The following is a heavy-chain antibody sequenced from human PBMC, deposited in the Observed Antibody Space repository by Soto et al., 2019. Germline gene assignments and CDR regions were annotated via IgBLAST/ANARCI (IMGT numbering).Heavy chain of an antibody. D-gene: IGHD7-27*01. CDR3: ATALGIGAFDI. CDR1: GYTFTSYD. V-gene: IGHV1-24*01. CDR2: FDPKDGET. J-gene: IGHJ3*02. Sequence: GASVKVSCKASGYTFTSYDINWVRQAPGQGLEWMGGFDPKDGETSYAQKFQGRVTMTEDTSTDTAYMELSSLRSEDTAVYYCATALGIGAFDIWGQGAMVTVSS.